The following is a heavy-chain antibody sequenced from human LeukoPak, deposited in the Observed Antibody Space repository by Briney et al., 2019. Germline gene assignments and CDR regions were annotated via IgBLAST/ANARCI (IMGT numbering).Heavy chain of an antibody. CDR1: GFTFTSYY. V-gene: IGHV1-46*01. Sequence: ASVKVSCKASGFTFTSYYMHWVRQAPGQGLEWMGIITPSGGSTSNAQKFQGRVTMTRDTSTSTVYMEMSSLRSEDTAVYYCARGYSSRWYGALDIWGQGTMVTVSS. CDR3: ARGYSSRWYGALDI. J-gene: IGHJ3*02. CDR2: ITPSGGST. D-gene: IGHD6-13*01.